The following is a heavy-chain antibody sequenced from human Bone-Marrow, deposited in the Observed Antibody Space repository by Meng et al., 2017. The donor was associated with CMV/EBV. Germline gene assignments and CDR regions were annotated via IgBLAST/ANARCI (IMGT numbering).Heavy chain of an antibody. Sequence: GGSLRLSCAASGFTFSSYSMNWVRQAPGKGLEWVSSISSSSSYIYYADSVKGRFTISRDNAKNSLYLQMNSLRAEDTAVYYCARTIGDIVVVPAAMEVYYYYGMAVWGQWTTVPFAS. D-gene: IGHD2-2*01. V-gene: IGHV3-21*01. CDR2: ISSSSSYI. J-gene: IGHJ6*02. CDR3: ARTIGDIVVVPAAMEVYYYYGMAV. CDR1: GFTFSSYS.